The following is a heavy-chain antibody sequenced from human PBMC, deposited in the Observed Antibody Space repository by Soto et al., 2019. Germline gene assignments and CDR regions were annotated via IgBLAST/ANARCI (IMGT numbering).Heavy chain of an antibody. D-gene: IGHD3-16*01. CDR1: GGTFSSYA. CDR2: IIPIFDTA. CDR3: AQCLLGVNYYYGMDV. Sequence: QVQLVQSGAEVKKPGSSVKVSCKASGGTFSSYAINWVRQAPGQGLEWMGGIIPIFDTADYAQKFQGRGTITADESTSTAYMELSSVRSEDTAVYYCAQCLLGVNYYYGMDVWGQGTTVTVSS. V-gene: IGHV1-69*12. J-gene: IGHJ6*02.